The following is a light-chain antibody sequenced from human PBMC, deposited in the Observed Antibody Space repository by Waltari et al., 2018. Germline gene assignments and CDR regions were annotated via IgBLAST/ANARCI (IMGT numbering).Light chain of an antibody. CDR3: CSYAGFGIYV. V-gene: IGLV2-23*02. Sequence: QSGLTQPASVSGSPGQSITISCTGTSSDVGNYNLVPWYQQFPGKAPKLMVYEVTKRASGVSVRFSGSKSGNTASLTIYGLQSEDEADYYCCSYAGFGIYVFGTGTKVTVL. CDR2: EVT. J-gene: IGLJ1*01. CDR1: SSDVGNYNL.